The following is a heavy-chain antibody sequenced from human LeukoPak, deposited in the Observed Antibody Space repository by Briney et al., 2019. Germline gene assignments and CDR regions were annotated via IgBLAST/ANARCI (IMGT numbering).Heavy chain of an antibody. D-gene: IGHD6-19*01. CDR1: GFTLSRYG. CDR3: AKELFGRVEYSSVGS. V-gene: IGHV3-30*02. J-gene: IGHJ4*02. CDR2: IRYDGSNK. Sequence: PGGSLRLSCAASGFTLSRYGMHWVRQAPGKGLAWVAFIRYDGSNKYYADSVKGRFTISRDNSKNTLYLQMNSLRAEDTAVYYCAKELFGRVEYSSVGSWGQGTLVTVSS.